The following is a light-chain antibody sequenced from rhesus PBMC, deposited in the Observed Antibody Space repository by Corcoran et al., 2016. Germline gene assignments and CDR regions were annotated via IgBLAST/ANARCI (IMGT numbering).Light chain of an antibody. CDR2: KAS. V-gene: IGKV1-21*01. CDR3: QKYNSAPLT. Sequence: IQMTQSPSSLSASVGDRVTITCRASQGVSSWVAWYQQKTGKAPKLLIYKASTLQSGVPSRFSGIGSGTDFTLTISSLQPEDFATYYCQKYNSAPLTFGGGTKVEIK. J-gene: IGKJ4*01. CDR1: QGVSSW.